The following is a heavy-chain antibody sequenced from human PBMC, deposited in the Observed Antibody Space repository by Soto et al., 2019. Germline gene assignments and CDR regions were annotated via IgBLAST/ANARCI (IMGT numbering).Heavy chain of an antibody. V-gene: IGHV3-23*01. CDR1: GFTFSSYA. D-gene: IGHD3-10*01. J-gene: IGHJ6*02. Sequence: GGSLRLSCAASGFTFSSYAMSWVRQAPGKGLEWVSAISGSGGSTYYADSVKGRSTISRDNSKNTLYLQMNSLRAEDTAVYYCAKKHYYYGSGSYSYYYYGMDVWGQGTTVTVSS. CDR2: ISGSGGST. CDR3: AKKHYYYGSGSYSYYYYGMDV.